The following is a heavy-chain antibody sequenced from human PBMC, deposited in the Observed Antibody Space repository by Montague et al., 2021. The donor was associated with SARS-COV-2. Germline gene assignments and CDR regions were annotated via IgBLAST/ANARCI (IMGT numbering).Heavy chain of an antibody. CDR2: VHYTGST. D-gene: IGHD1-1*01. CDR3: ARAQNTCFIANCVNYFDV. CDR1: GGSISSYY. J-gene: IGHJ4*02. Sequence: SETLSLTCTVSGGSISSYYWSWIRQPPGKGLEWIGYVHYTGSTKYNPSLKTRVSLSLDTPKNHFSLHLSSVTAADTAIYFCARAQNTCFIANCVNYFDVWGLGALVTVSS. V-gene: IGHV4-59*01.